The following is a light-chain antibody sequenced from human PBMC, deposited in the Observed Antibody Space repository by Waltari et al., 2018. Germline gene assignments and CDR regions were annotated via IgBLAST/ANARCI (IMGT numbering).Light chain of an antibody. V-gene: IGKV3-11*01. CDR2: DAS. Sequence: EIVLTQSPATLSLSPGETATPSCRASQSVSTYLTWYQQKPGQAPRLPIYDASRRATGIPARFSGSGSGTDFTLTISSLEPEDFAVYYCQQRGNWPSGYTFGQGTKLEIK. J-gene: IGKJ2*01. CDR1: QSVSTY. CDR3: QQRGNWPSGYT.